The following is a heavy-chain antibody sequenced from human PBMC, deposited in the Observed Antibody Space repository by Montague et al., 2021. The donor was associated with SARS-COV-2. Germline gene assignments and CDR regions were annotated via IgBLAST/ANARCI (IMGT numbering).Heavy chain of an antibody. Sequence: TLSLTCTVSGASISTGIYYWSWIRQPAGKGLEWIGRIRTTGHTDYNSSLESRVFMPVDKSTNQFSLSLTSVTAADTAVYFCARFGSGTLEFDLWGQGTLVTVSS. CDR3: ARFGSGTLEFDL. CDR2: IRTTGHT. CDR1: GASISTGIYY. V-gene: IGHV4-61*02. D-gene: IGHD1-26*01. J-gene: IGHJ4*02.